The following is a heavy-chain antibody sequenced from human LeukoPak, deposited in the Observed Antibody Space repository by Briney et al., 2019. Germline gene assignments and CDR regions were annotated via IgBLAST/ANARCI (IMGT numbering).Heavy chain of an antibody. CDR1: GFTFSSYW. CDR3: ARSDGGYSYGPLWFDP. Sequence: PGGSLRLSCAASGFTFSSYWMHWVRQAPGKGLVWVSRINSVGSSTSYADSVKGRFTISRDNAKNTLYLQMNSLRAEDTAVYYCARSDGGYSYGPLWFDPWGQGTLVTVSS. V-gene: IGHV3-74*01. J-gene: IGHJ5*02. CDR2: INSVGSST. D-gene: IGHD5-18*01.